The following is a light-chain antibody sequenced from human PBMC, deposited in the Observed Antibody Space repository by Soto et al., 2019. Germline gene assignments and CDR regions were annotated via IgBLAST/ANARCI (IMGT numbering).Light chain of an antibody. V-gene: IGKV3-20*01. Sequence: EIVLTQSPGTLYLSPGERATLYCRASQSVSSNYLAWYQQKRGQAPRLLIYAASARATGIPYRFSGSGSGTDFTLTISRLEPEDFAVYFCQLYGSSPPRYTLGQGTKLEIK. CDR2: AAS. J-gene: IGKJ2*01. CDR3: QLYGSSPPRYT. CDR1: QSVSSNY.